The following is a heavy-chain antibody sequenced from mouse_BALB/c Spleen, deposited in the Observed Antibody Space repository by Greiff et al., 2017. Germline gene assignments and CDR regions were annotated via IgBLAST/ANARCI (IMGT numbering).Heavy chain of an antibody. CDR1: GDSITSGY. Sequence: EVKLQESGPSLVKPSQTLSLTCSVTGDSITSGYWNWIRKFPGNKLEYMGYISYSGSTYYNPSLKSRISITRDTSKNQYYLQLNSVTTEDTATYYCARGGDGNYLYSFDYWGQGTTLTVSS. V-gene: IGHV3-8*02. CDR3: ARGGDGNYLYSFDY. D-gene: IGHD2-1*01. CDR2: ISYSGST. J-gene: IGHJ2*01.